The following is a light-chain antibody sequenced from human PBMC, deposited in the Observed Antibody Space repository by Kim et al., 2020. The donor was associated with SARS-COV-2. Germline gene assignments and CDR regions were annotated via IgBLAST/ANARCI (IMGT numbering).Light chain of an antibody. J-gene: IGKJ1*01. CDR1: QYISNY. CDR3: QKYDSAPWT. V-gene: IGKV1-27*01. Sequence: ASVGDRVTITCRASQYISNYLVWYQQRPGKAPKLLIYAASGLRSGVPSRFVGSGSGTDFTLTITSLQPEDVATYYCQKYDSAPWTFGQGTKVDIK. CDR2: AAS.